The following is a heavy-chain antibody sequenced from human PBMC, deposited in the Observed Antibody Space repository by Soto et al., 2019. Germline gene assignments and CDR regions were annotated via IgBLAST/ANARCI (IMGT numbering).Heavy chain of an antibody. V-gene: IGHV1-2*02. CDR1: GYTFTGYY. CDR3: ASDAQYYDFWSGPARVGYYYGMDV. J-gene: IGHJ6*02. CDR2: INPNSGGT. D-gene: IGHD3-3*01. Sequence: GASVKVSCKASGYTFTGYYMHWVRQAPGQGLEWMGWINPNSGGTNYAQKFQGRVTMTRDTSISTAYMELSRLRSDDTAVYYCASDAQYYDFWSGPARVGYYYGMDVWGQGTTVTVSS.